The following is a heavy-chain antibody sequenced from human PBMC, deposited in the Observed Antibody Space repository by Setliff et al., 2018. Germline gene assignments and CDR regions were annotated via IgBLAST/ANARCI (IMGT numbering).Heavy chain of an antibody. CDR3: ARHRRDSSGNYFVGLYYFDY. CDR1: GASIRSYY. CDR2: IYYGGTT. D-gene: IGHD3-22*01. Sequence: SLTCIVSGASIRSYYWSWIRQPPGKGLEWIGYIYYGGTTNYNPSLKSRVSISLDTSKSQFSLRLSSLTAADTAVYYCARHRRDSSGNYFVGLYYFDYWGQGTPVTVSS. V-gene: IGHV4-59*08. J-gene: IGHJ4*02.